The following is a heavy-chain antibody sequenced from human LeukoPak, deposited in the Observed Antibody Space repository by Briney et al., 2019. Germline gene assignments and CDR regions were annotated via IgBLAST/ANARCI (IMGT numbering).Heavy chain of an antibody. D-gene: IGHD3-3*01. V-gene: IGHV3-30*18. CDR2: ISYDGSNK. CDR3: AKDRREWLLGWFDP. Sequence: GRSLRLSCAASGSTFSSYGMHWVRQAPGKGLEWVAVISYDGSNKYYADSVKGRFTISRDNSKNTLYLQMNSLRAEDTAVYYCAKDRREWLLGWFDPWGQGTLVTVSS. CDR1: GSTFSSYG. J-gene: IGHJ5*02.